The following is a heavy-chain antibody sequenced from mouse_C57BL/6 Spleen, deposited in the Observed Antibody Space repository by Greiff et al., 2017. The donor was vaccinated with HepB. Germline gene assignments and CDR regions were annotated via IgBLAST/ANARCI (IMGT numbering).Heavy chain of an antibody. V-gene: IGHV1-50*01. CDR2: IDPSDSYT. Sequence: QVQLQQPGAELVKPGASVKLSCKASGYTFTSYWMQWVKQRPGQGLEWIGEIDPSDSYTNYNQKFKGKATLTVDTSSSTAYMQLSSLTSEDSAVYYCARAYSNYLYYFDYWGQGTTLTVSS. CDR1: GYTFTSYW. CDR3: ARAYSNYLYYFDY. J-gene: IGHJ2*01. D-gene: IGHD2-5*01.